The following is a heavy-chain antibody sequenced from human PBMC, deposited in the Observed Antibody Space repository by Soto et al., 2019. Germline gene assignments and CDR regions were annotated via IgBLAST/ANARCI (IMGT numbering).Heavy chain of an antibody. CDR3: ATVTRYYYYGMDV. J-gene: IGHJ6*02. V-gene: IGHV1-24*01. Sequence: ASVRGSCKVSVDTLTEVSMHWVRQAPGKGLEWMGGCDPEDGETIYAQKFQGRVTMTEDTSPDTAYMELSSLRSEDTAVYYCATVTRYYYYGMDVCGQGTTVIVSS. CDR1: VDTLTEVS. CDR2: CDPEDGET.